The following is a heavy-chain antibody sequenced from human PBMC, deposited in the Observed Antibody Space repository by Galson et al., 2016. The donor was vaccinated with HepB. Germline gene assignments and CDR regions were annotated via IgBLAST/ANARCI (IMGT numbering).Heavy chain of an antibody. CDR2: ISGGGDNT. J-gene: IGHJ4*02. CDR1: GLTFSSYA. CDR3: AKATRLNWNFSKYYFDY. D-gene: IGHD1-7*01. V-gene: IGHV3-23*01. Sequence: SLRLSCAASGLTFSSYAMGWVRQAPGKGLEWVSAISGGGDNTYYADSVKGRFTIARHNFKNTLYLQMNSLRAEDTAVYYCAKATRLNWNFSKYYFDYWGQGTLVTVSS.